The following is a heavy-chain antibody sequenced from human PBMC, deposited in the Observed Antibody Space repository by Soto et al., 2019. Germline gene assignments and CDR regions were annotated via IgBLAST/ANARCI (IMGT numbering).Heavy chain of an antibody. CDR2: IIPIFGPA. Sequence: SVKVSCKSSGGTFSSHSINWVRQAPGQGLEWMGGIIPIFGPANFAKKFQGRVTITADESTTTAYMELSSLTSEDTAVYYCATGSFTSTGGRIGYHYNAMDVWGQGTTVTVSS. CDR3: ATGSFTSTGGRIGYHYNAMDV. J-gene: IGHJ6*02. CDR1: GGTFSSHS. D-gene: IGHD1-1*01. V-gene: IGHV1-69*13.